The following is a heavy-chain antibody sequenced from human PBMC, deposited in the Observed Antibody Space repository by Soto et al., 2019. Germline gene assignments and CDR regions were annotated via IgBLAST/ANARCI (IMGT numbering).Heavy chain of an antibody. D-gene: IGHD2-15*01. CDR3: AKDSRNDSLNYFDY. CDR1: RFTFSDYA. Sequence: EVQLLESGGGLVQPGGFLRLSCAASRFTFSDYAMSWVRQAPGKGLEWVSAVSGSGGNTYYADSAKGRFTISRDNSKNTLYLLMNSMRAEDAAIYYCAKDSRNDSLNYFDYWGQGTLVTVSS. V-gene: IGHV3-23*01. CDR2: VSGSGGNT. J-gene: IGHJ4*02.